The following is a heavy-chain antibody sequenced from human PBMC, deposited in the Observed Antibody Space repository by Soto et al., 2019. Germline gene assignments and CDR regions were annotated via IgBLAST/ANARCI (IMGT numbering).Heavy chain of an antibody. CDR1: GFMFGTYW. CDR3: VRATLSWGHYYFRGLDV. V-gene: IGHV3-7*01. D-gene: IGHD3-22*01. CDR2: IKHDGNEK. J-gene: IGHJ6*02. Sequence: GGSLRLSCAATGFMFGTYWMSWVRQAPGKGLEWVANIKHDGNEKYYADSVRGRFTVSRDNVKNFLHLQMSSLRGDDTGVYFCVRATLSWGHYYFRGLDVWGQGTTVTVSS.